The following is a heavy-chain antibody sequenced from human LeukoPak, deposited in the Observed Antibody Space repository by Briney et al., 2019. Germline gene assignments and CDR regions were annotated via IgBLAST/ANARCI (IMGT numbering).Heavy chain of an antibody. D-gene: IGHD1-26*01. CDR1: GYTFTSYG. CDR3: ARHSGSYQAPRGYYYYMDV. J-gene: IGHJ6*03. V-gene: IGHV1-18*01. CDR2: ISAYNGNT. Sequence: ASVKVSCKASGYTFTSYGISWVRQAPGQGLEWMGWISAYNGNTNYTQKLQGRVTRTTDTSTSTAYMELRSLRSDDTAVYYCARHSGSYQAPRGYYYYMDVWGKGTTVTVSS.